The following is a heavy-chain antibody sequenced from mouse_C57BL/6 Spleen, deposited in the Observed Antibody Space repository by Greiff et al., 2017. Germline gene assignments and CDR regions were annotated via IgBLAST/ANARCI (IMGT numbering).Heavy chain of an antibody. CDR2: ILPGSGST. CDR1: GYTFTGYW. Sequence: QVQLQQSGAELMKPGASVKLSCKATGYTFTGYWIEWVKQRPGHGLEWIGEILPGSGSTNYNEKFKGKATFTADTSSNTAYMQLSSLTTEDSAIDYCARSGITTETGAYWGQGTLVTVSA. V-gene: IGHV1-9*01. CDR3: ARSGITTETGAY. J-gene: IGHJ3*01. D-gene: IGHD1-1*01.